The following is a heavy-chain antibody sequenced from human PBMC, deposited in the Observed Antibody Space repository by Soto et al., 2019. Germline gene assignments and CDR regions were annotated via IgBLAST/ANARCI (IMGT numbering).Heavy chain of an antibody. CDR1: GFTFTNYA. J-gene: IGHJ4*02. Sequence: QVQLVESGGGVVQPGRSLRLSCAASGFTFTNYAIHWVRQAPGKGLEWVAVISFDGSNKFYADSVKGRFTISRDKSRSTLSLQMNSLRLEDTAIDYCVRDRPIDYWGQGTLVTVSS. V-gene: IGHV3-30-3*01. CDR3: VRDRPIDY. CDR2: ISFDGSNK.